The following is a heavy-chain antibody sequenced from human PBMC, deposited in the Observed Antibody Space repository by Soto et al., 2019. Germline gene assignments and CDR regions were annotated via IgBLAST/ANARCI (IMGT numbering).Heavy chain of an antibody. CDR3: ARGFCGSIGCSNDAFDI. CDR2: ILQSGRS. V-gene: IGHV4-59*01. D-gene: IGHD2-2*01. J-gene: IGHJ3*02. Sequence: NPSQTLSLTXSVSGDSISEYYWSWIWQPPGKKMEWVGYILQSGRSKYNPSLRSRLTISMYTSQNQFSLSLRSVTAADTALYYCARGFCGSIGCSNDAFDIWGQGTMVTVSS. CDR1: GDSISEYY.